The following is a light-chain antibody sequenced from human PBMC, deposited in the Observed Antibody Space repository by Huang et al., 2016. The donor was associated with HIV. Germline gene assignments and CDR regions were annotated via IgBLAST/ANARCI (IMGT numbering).Light chain of an antibody. Sequence: EIVLTQSPGTLSLSPGERATLSCRASQSVSSSYLAWYQQKPGQAPRLLIYGASSRATGIPDRFSGSGSGTDFTLTISRLEPEDFAVYYCQQYGSSPWLTFSGGTKVEIK. CDR1: QSVSSSY. V-gene: IGKV3-20*01. J-gene: IGKJ4*01. CDR2: GAS. CDR3: QQYGSSPWLT.